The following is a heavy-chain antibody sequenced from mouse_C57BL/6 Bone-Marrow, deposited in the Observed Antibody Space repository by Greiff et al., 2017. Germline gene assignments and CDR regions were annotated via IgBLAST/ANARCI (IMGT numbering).Heavy chain of an antibody. J-gene: IGHJ4*01. D-gene: IGHD3-2*01. CDR2: IYPRSGNT. V-gene: IGHV1-81*01. CDR3: AREKTARDYYAMDY. Sequence: VHLVESGAELARPGASVKLSCKASGYTFTSYGISWVKQRTGQGLEWIGEIYPRSGNTYYNEKFKGKATLTADKSSSTAYMELRSLTSEDSAVYFCAREKTARDYYAMDYWGQGTSVTVSS. CDR1: GYTFTSYG.